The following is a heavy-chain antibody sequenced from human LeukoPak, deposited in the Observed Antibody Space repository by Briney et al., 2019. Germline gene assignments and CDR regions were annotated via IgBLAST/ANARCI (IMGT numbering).Heavy chain of an antibody. CDR2: TSGSGGST. Sequence: GGSLRLSCAASGFTFSSYAMSWVRQAPGKGLEWVSATSGSGGSTYYADSVKGRFTISRDNSKKTLYLQMNSLRAEDTAVYYCAKLAGSSHNYYYGMDVWGQGTTVTVSS. V-gene: IGHV3-23*01. CDR3: AKLAGSSHNYYYGMDV. CDR1: GFTFSSYA. D-gene: IGHD1-26*01. J-gene: IGHJ6*02.